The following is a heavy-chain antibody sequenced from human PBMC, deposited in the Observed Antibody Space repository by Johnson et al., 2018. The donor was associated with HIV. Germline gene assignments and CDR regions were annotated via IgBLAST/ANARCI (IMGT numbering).Heavy chain of an antibody. CDR2: IKQDGSET. D-gene: IGHD3-16*01. Sequence: VQLVESGGSLVQPGGSMRLSCAASGFTFSSYWMSWVRQAPGKGLEWVANIKQDGSETYYVDSVEGRFTISRDNAKNSLYLQMNSLRAEDTAVYYCARDGGTRLWDDAFDIWGQGTMVTVSS. V-gene: IGHV3-7*01. J-gene: IGHJ3*02. CDR1: GFTFSSYW. CDR3: ARDGGTRLWDDAFDI.